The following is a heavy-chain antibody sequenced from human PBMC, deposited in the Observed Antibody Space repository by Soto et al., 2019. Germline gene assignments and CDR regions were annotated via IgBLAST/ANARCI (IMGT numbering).Heavy chain of an antibody. CDR2: IYWDDDK. J-gene: IGHJ5*02. D-gene: IGHD3-9*01. CDR3: AHSPLRYFDWLSSLPFFDP. Sequence: SGPTLVNPTQTLTLTCTFSGFSLSTSGVGVGWIRQPPGKALEWLALIYWDDDKRYSPSLKSRLTITKDTSKNQVVLTMTNMDPVDTATYYCAHSPLRYFDWLSSLPFFDPWGQGTLVTVSS. CDR1: GFSLSTSGVG. V-gene: IGHV2-5*02.